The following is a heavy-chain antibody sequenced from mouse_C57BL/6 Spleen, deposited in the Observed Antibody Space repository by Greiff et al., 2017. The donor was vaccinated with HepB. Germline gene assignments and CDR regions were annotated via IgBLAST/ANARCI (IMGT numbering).Heavy chain of an antibody. CDR1: GYTFTSYG. CDR3: ARGGNYGNYVGY. D-gene: IGHD2-1*01. J-gene: IGHJ2*01. V-gene: IGHV1-81*01. CDR2: IYPRSGNT. Sequence: VKLMESGAELARPGASVKLSCKASGYTFTSYGISWVKQRTGQGLEWIGEIYPRSGNTYYNEKFKGKATLTADKSSSTAYMELRSLTSEDSAVYFCARGGNYGNYVGYWGQGTTLTVSS.